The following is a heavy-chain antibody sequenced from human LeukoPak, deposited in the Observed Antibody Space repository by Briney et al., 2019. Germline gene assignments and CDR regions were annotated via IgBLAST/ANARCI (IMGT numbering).Heavy chain of an antibody. J-gene: IGHJ4*02. Sequence: ASVKVSCKASGYTFTSYAMHWVRQAPGQRLEWMGWINAGNGNTKYSQKFQGRVTITRDTSASTAYMELSSLRSEDTAVYYCARVIGAMARYYFDYWGQGTLVTVSS. D-gene: IGHD3-10*01. CDR3: ARVIGAMARYYFDY. CDR1: GYTFTSYA. CDR2: INAGNGNT. V-gene: IGHV1-3*01.